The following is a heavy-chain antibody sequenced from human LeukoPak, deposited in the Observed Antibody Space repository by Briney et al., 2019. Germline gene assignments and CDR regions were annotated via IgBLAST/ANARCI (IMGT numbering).Heavy chain of an antibody. CDR3: ARDYDSSGTDY. V-gene: IGHV3-20*04. CDR2: INWNGGST. D-gene: IGHD3-22*01. Sequence: GGSLRLSCAASGFTFDDYGLSWVRQAPGKGLEWVSGINWNGGSTGYADSVKGRFTISRDNAKKSLYLQMNSLRAEDTAVYYCARDYDSSGTDYWGQGTLVTVSS. CDR1: GFTFDDYG. J-gene: IGHJ4*02.